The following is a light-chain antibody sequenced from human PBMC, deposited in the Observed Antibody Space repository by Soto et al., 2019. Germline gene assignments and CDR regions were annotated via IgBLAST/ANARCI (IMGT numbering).Light chain of an antibody. CDR3: QQSYSTPRT. J-gene: IGKJ2*01. V-gene: IGKV1-39*01. Sequence: IQMTQSPSSLSASVGDRVTITCRASQSISSYLNWYQQKPGKAPKLLIYAASSLQSGVPSRFSGSGSGTDFALAISSLQPEYFATYYCQQSYSTPRTVGQGTNLEIK. CDR1: QSISSY. CDR2: AAS.